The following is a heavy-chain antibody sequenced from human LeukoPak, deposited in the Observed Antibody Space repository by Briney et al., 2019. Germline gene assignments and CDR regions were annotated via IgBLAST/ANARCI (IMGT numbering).Heavy chain of an antibody. Sequence: PGGSLRLSCAASGFTFSSYSMNRVRQAPGKGLEWVSYISSSSSTIYYADSVKGRFTISRDNAKNSLYLQMNSLRAEDTAVYYCARGVTTGGAFDIWGQGTMVTVSS. D-gene: IGHD4-17*01. CDR2: ISSSSSTI. CDR3: ARGVTTGGAFDI. J-gene: IGHJ3*02. V-gene: IGHV3-48*01. CDR1: GFTFSSYS.